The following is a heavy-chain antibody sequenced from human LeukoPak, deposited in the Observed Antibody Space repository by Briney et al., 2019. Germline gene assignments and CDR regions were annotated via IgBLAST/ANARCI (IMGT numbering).Heavy chain of an antibody. CDR1: GGSFSGYY. CDR2: INHSGST. D-gene: IGHD5-24*01. J-gene: IGHJ4*02. Sequence: SETLSLTCAVYGGSFSGYYWSWIRQPPGKGLEWIGEINHSGSTNYNPSLKSRVTISVDTSKNQFSLKLSSVTAADTAVYYCARGSRDGYNYVFNYWGQGTLVTVSS. V-gene: IGHV4-34*01. CDR3: ARGSRDGYNYVFNY.